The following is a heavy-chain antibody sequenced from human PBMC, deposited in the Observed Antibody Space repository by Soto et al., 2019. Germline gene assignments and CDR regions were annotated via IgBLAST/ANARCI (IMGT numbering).Heavy chain of an antibody. CDR1: GFTFSSYS. CDR3: ARERRSGRYCAFDI. V-gene: IGHV3-21*01. CDR2: ISSSSSYI. D-gene: IGHD3-10*01. Sequence: EVQLVESGGGLVKPGGSLRLSCAASGFTFSSYSMNWVRQAPGKGLEWVSSISSSSSYIYYADSVKGRFTISRDNAKNSLYLQMNSLRAEDTAVYYCARERRSGRYCAFDIWGQGTMVTVSS. J-gene: IGHJ3*02.